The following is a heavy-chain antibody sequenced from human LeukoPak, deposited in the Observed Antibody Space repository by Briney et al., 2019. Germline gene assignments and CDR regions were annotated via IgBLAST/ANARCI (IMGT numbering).Heavy chain of an antibody. D-gene: IGHD4-23*01. CDR3: ARSGGHDAFDI. CDR2: TYYRSKWYN. Sequence: SQTLSLTCAISGDSVSSYSAAWSWIRQSPSRGLEWLGRTYYRSKWYNDYAVSVKSRITINPDTSKNQFSLQLTPVTPEDTAVYYCARSGGHDAFDIWGQGTMVTVSS. J-gene: IGHJ3*02. V-gene: IGHV6-1*01. CDR1: GDSVSSYSAA.